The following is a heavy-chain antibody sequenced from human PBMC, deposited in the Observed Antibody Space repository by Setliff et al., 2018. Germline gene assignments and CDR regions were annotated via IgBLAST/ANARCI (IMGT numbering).Heavy chain of an antibody. Sequence: GGSLRLSCGASGFTFSRYWMYWVRQVPGKGLVWVSRISPDGTISNYADSVKGRFTISRDNAKYTLYLQMNSLRGEDTAVYFCAALDWGENFYNVDVWGKGTTVTVSS. J-gene: IGHJ6*03. V-gene: IGHV3-74*01. CDR2: ISPDGTIS. CDR1: GFTFSRYW. D-gene: IGHD7-27*01. CDR3: AALDWGENFYNVDV.